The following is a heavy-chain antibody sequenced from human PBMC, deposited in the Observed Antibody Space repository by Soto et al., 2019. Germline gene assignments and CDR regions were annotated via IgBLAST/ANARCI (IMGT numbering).Heavy chain of an antibody. D-gene: IGHD6-19*01. Sequence: QAQLVQSGAEVKKPGSSVKVSCKASGVTFSSFPIAWVRQAPGQGLEWVGGIIPIFGTTKYAQTFRDRVTISADESTSTAYMELSSLRFEDTAVYYCAMIEYSSGSDYWGQGTLVTVSS. CDR3: AMIEYSSGSDY. CDR1: GVTFSSFP. V-gene: IGHV1-69*01. J-gene: IGHJ4*02. CDR2: IIPIFGTT.